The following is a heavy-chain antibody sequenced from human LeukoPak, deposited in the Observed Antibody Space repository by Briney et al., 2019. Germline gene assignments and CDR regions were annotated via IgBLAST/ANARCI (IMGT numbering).Heavy chain of an antibody. J-gene: IGHJ3*02. Sequence: GGSLRLSCAASGFTFSSYWMHWVRQAPGKGLVWVSHIRSDGSTTSYADPVKGRFTISRDNAKNTLYLQMTTLRAEDTSLYYCARGGVPGGFDIWGQGTMVTVSS. V-gene: IGHV3-74*01. CDR1: GFTFSSYW. D-gene: IGHD2-8*02. CDR2: IRSDGSTT. CDR3: ARGGVPGGFDI.